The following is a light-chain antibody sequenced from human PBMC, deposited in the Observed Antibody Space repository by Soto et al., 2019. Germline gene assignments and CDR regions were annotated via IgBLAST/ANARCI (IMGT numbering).Light chain of an antibody. Sequence: QSVLTQPPSASGTPGQRVTISCSGSSSNIGSNYVYWYQQLPGTAPKLLIYDTNKRPSGIPDRFSGSKSGTSATLGITGLQTGDEADYFCGTWDYSLSAVVFGGGTKLTVL. V-gene: IGLV1-51*01. J-gene: IGLJ2*01. CDR1: SSNIGSNY. CDR3: GTWDYSLSAVV. CDR2: DTN.